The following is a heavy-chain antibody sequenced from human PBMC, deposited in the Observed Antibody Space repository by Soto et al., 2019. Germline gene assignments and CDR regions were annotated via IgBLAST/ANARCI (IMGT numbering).Heavy chain of an antibody. D-gene: IGHD3-9*01. Sequence: GASVKVSCKASGYTFTSYGISWVRQAPGQGLEWMGWISAYNGNTNYAQKLQGRVTMTTDTSTSTAYMELRSLRSDDTAVYYCARDLLPLRYFEWLSAHYYYGMDVWGQGTTVTVSS. CDR3: ARDLLPLRYFEWLSAHYYYGMDV. V-gene: IGHV1-18*01. CDR2: ISAYNGNT. CDR1: GYTFTSYG. J-gene: IGHJ6*02.